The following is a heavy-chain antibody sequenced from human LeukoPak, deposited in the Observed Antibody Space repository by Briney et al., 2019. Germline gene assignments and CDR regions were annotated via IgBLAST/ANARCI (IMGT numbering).Heavy chain of an antibody. CDR3: AKEGYYQHNLYYFDY. D-gene: IGHD3-3*01. Sequence: PGRSLRLSCAASGFTFSSYGMHWVRQAPGKGLEWVAVISYDGSNKYYADSVKGRFTISRDNYKNTLYLQMNSLRAEDTAVYYCAKEGYYQHNLYYFDYWGQGTLVTVSS. CDR2: ISYDGSNK. J-gene: IGHJ4*02. V-gene: IGHV3-30*18. CDR1: GFTFSSYG.